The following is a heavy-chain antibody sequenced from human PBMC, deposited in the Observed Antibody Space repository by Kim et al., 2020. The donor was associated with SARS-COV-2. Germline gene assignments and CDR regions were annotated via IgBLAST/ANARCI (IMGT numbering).Heavy chain of an antibody. Sequence: ASVKVSCKASGYTFTSYAMNWVRQAPGQGLEWMGWINTNTGNPTYAQGFTGRFVFSLDTSVSTAYLQISSLKAEDTAVYYCAREMYEGRRRAFIRGEISFDYWGQGTLVTVSS. V-gene: IGHV7-4-1*02. CDR3: AREMYEGRRRAFIRGEISFDY. J-gene: IGHJ4*02. CDR2: INTNTGNP. D-gene: IGHD3-10*01. CDR1: GYTFTSYA.